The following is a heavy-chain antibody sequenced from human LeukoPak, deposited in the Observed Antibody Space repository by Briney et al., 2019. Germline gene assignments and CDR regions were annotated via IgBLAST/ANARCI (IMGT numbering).Heavy chain of an antibody. CDR2: IHPNNDDT. D-gene: IGHD1-26*01. CDR1: GYTFTDYY. V-gene: IGHV1-2*05. CDR3: ARDYTGSYTL. J-gene: IGHJ4*02. Sequence: GASVKVSCKASGYTFTDYYIHWVRQAPGQGLGWMGLIHPNNDDTYFAQKFRGRVTMTRDTSISTTYMELNRLTSDDTGVYYGARDYTGSYTLWAQGTLVTISS.